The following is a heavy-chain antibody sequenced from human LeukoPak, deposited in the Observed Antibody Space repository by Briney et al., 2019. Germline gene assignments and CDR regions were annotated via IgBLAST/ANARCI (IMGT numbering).Heavy chain of an antibody. CDR2: ILHDGSNE. J-gene: IGHJ6*02. CDR3: AKVPRYSYGSIYYYYGMDV. D-gene: IGHD5-18*01. CDR1: GFTFSSYG. V-gene: IGHV3-30*02. Sequence: TGGSLRLSCAASGFTFSSYGMHWVRQAPGKGLEWVAVILHDGSNEYYGDSARGPFTTSRDNSKNSLYLQMNRVRDEDAAVYFCAKVPRYSYGSIYYYYGMDVWGQRTTVIV.